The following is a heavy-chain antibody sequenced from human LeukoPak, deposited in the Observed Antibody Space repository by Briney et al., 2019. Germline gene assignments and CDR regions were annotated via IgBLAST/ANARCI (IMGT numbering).Heavy chain of an antibody. CDR1: GGSFRGDY. V-gene: IGHV4-34*01. J-gene: IGHJ4*02. Sequence: LGTLSLTCVDRGGSFRGDYGSWIRHPPRKRLEWIGEIYDSVSTNYNPSLKSRVTISVDTSKNQFSLKLSSVTAADTAVYYCARRYYYGSGSYSYYFDYWGQGTLVTVSS. D-gene: IGHD3-10*01. CDR3: ARRYYYGSGSYSYYFDY. CDR2: IYDSVST.